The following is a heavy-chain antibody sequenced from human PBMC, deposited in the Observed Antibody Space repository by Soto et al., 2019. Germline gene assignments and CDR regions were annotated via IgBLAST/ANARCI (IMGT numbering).Heavy chain of an antibody. CDR3: ARGHGDPDAFDI. D-gene: IGHD4-17*01. J-gene: IGHJ3*02. CDR1: GFTFSAYG. CDR2: VSHDGSNK. V-gene: IGHV3-30*03. Sequence: GGSLRLSCAASGFTFSAYGMHWVRQSPGKGLEWVAVVSHDGSNKYYADSVKGRFTISRDNTKTTYLQMNSLTAEDTAVYYCARGHGDPDAFDIWGQGTMVTVSS.